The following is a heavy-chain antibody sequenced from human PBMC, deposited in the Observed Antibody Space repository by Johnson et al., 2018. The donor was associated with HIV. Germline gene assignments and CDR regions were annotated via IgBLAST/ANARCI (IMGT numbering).Heavy chain of an antibody. J-gene: IGHJ3*02. D-gene: IGHD3-10*01. V-gene: IGHV3-74*02. CDR3: ARGALGSFDI. CDR1: GFTFSSYW. Sequence: VQLVESGGGVVRPGRSLRLSCAASGFTFSSYWMHWVRQAPGKGLMWVSNIKTDGSNTNYADSVKGRFTISRDNAKNTVYLQMDSLRDEDMAVYYCARGALGSFDIWGQGTMVTVSA. CDR2: IKTDGSNT.